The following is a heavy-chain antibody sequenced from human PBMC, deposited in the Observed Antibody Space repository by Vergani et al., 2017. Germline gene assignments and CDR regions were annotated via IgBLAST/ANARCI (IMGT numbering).Heavy chain of an antibody. J-gene: IGHJ2*01. CDR1: DGSFSAYY. Sequence: QVQLQQWGAGLLKPSETLSLTCAVYDGSFSAYYWSWIRQPPGKGLEWIGQINPSGSTNYNPSLKSRVTISLDTSKNQFSLKLSSVTAADTAIYYCARGAYYSNYVIRVLWYFDLWGRGTLVTVSS. D-gene: IGHD4-11*01. CDR3: ARGAYYSNYVIRVLWYFDL. V-gene: IGHV4-34*01. CDR2: INPSGST.